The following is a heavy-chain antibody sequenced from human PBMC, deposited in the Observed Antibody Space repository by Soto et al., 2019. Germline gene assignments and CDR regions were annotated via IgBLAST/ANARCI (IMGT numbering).Heavy chain of an antibody. CDR3: GRRPGYCSGGSCYRKVSYMDV. Sequence: SETLSLTCAVYGGSFSGYYWSWIRQPPGKGLEWIGEINHSGSTNYNPSLKSRVTISVDTSKNQFSLKLSSVTAADTAVYYCGRRPGYCSGGSCYRKVSYMDVWGKVTTVTFSS. CDR2: INHSGST. D-gene: IGHD2-15*01. J-gene: IGHJ6*03. CDR1: GGSFSGYY. V-gene: IGHV4-34*01.